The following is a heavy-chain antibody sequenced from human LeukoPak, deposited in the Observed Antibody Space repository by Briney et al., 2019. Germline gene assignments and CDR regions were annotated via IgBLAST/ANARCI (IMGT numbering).Heavy chain of an antibody. CDR1: GGSISSGSYY. Sequence: RPSETLSLTCTASGGSISSGSYYWSWIRQPPGKGLEWIGSIYYSGTTHYSPSLESRVTISVDTSKNQFSLKLASVTAADTAVYYCAREGSGYSYGYVVYWGQGTLVTVSS. J-gene: IGHJ4*02. CDR3: AREGSGYSYGYVVY. CDR2: IYYSGTT. V-gene: IGHV4-39*07. D-gene: IGHD5-18*01.